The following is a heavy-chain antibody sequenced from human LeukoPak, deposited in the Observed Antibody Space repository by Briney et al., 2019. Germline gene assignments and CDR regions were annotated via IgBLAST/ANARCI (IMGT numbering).Heavy chain of an antibody. CDR3: ARWNYGSGSYYGYYFDY. J-gene: IGHJ4*02. V-gene: IGHV1-69*01. CDR1: GGTFSSYA. D-gene: IGHD3-10*01. CDR2: IIPIFGTA. Sequence: GASVKVSCKASGGTFSSYAISWVRQAPGQGLEWMGGIIPIFGTANYAQKFQGRVTITADESTSTAYMELSSLRSEDTAVYYCARWNYGSGSYYGYYFDYWGQGTLVTVSS.